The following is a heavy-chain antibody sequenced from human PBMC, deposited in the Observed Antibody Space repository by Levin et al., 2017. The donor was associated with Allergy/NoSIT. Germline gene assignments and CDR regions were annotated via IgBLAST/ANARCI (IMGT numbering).Heavy chain of an antibody. CDR2: ITISSYT. Sequence: GGSLRLSCAASGFTFSDYYMSWIRQAPGKGLEWISYITISSYTKYADSVKGRFIISRDNAKNSLYLQLNSLRADDTAGYYCARRQEQWQDHFDYWGQGTVVTVSS. J-gene: IGHJ4*02. V-gene: IGHV3-11*03. CDR3: ARRQEQWQDHFDY. D-gene: IGHD6-19*01. CDR1: GFTFSDYY.